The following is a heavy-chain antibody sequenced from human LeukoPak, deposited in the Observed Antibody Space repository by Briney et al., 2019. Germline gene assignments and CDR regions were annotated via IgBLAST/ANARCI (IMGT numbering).Heavy chain of an antibody. V-gene: IGHV3-30-3*01. J-gene: IGHJ4*02. D-gene: IGHD6-25*01. Sequence: SGGSLRLSCAASGFTFSSYAMHWVRQAPGKGLEWVAVISYDGSNKYYADSVKGRFTISRDNSKNTLYLQMNSLRAEDTAVYYCKSDPYSSGTDYWGQGTLVTVSS. CDR1: GFTFSSYA. CDR3: KSDPYSSGTDY. CDR2: ISYDGSNK.